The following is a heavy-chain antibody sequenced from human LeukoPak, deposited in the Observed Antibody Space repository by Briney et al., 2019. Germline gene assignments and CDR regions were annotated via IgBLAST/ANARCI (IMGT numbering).Heavy chain of an antibody. Sequence: SGPTLVKPSETLSLTCTVSGGSISSYYWSWIRQPPGKGLEWIGYIYYSGSTNYNPSLKSRVTISVDTSKNQFSLKLSSVTAADTAVYYCARIKRAYCGGDCYSDWYFDLWGRGTLVTVSS. D-gene: IGHD2-21*02. V-gene: IGHV4-59*01. J-gene: IGHJ2*01. CDR2: IYYSGST. CDR1: GGSISSYY. CDR3: ARIKRAYCGGDCYSDWYFDL.